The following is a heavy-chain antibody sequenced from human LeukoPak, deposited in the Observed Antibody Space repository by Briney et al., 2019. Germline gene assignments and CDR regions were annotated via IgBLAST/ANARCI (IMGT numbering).Heavy chain of an antibody. J-gene: IGHJ5*02. V-gene: IGHV1-18*01. CDR1: GYTFTSYG. Sequence: ASVKVPCKASGYTFTSYGISWVRQAPGQGFEWMGWISAYNGNTNYAQKLQGRVTMTTDTSTSTAYMELRSLRSDDTAVYYCARAIPNPPEWFDPWGQGTLVTVSS. CDR3: ARAIPNPPEWFDP. CDR2: ISAYNGNT.